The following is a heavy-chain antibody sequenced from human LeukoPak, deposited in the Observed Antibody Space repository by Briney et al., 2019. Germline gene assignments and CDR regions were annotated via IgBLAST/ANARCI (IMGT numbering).Heavy chain of an antibody. J-gene: IGHJ5*02. CDR3: AREGKNSGRQYNWFDP. CDR1: GYAFTGYY. Sequence: ASVKVCCKASGYAFTGYYMHWVREAPGQGLELMGRINPNSGGTNYSQEFQVRVTMTRDRAISTAYMELSRLRSDDTAVYDCAREGKNSGRQYNWFDPWGQGTLVTVAS. V-gene: IGHV1-2*06. CDR2: INPNSGGT. D-gene: IGHD1-26*01.